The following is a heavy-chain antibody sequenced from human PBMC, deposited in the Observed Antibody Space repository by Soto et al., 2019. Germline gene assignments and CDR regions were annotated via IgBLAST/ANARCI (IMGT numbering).Heavy chain of an antibody. CDR1: GGTFSSYA. V-gene: IGHV1-69*01. D-gene: IGHD6-13*01. CDR3: ARDPGIAAAGSFDY. CDR2: IIPIFGTA. Sequence: QVQLVQSGAEVKKPGSSVKVSCKASGGTFSSYAISWVRQAPGQGLEWMGGIIPIFGTANYAQKFQGRVRMTADEHTSKAYMELSSLRSEDTAVYYCARDPGIAAAGSFDYWGQGTLVTVSS. J-gene: IGHJ4*02.